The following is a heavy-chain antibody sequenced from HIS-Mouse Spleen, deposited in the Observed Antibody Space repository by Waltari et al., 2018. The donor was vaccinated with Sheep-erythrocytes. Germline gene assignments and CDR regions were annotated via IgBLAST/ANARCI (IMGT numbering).Heavy chain of an antibody. D-gene: IGHD1-26*01. V-gene: IGHV1-69*04. CDR1: GGTFSSYA. CDR3: ARNKGELLLGDAFDI. CDR2: IIPILGIA. J-gene: IGHJ3*02. Sequence: QVQLVQSGAEVKKPGSSVKVSCKASGGTFSSYAISWVRKAPGQGLEWMGRIIPILGIANDAQKFQGRVTITADKSTRTAYMELSSLRSEDTAVYYCARNKGELLLGDAFDIWGQGTMVTVSS.